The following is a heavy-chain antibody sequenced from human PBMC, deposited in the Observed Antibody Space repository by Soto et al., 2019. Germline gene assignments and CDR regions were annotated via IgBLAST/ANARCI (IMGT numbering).Heavy chain of an antibody. CDR3: ARGPTGYCTNGVCGMDV. CDR1: GGSISSYY. CDR2: IYYSGST. V-gene: IGHV4-59*01. J-gene: IGHJ6*02. Sequence: SETLSLTCTVSGGSISSYYWSWIRQPPGKGLEWIGYIYYSGSTNYNPSLKSRVTISVDTSKNQFPLKLSSVTAADTAVYYCARGPTGYCTNGVCGMDVWGQGTTVTASS. D-gene: IGHD2-8*01.